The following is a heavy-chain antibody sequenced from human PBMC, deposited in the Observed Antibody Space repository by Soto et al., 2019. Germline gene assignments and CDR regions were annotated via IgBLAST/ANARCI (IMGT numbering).Heavy chain of an antibody. Sequence: QVQLQESGPGLVKPSETLSLTCTVSGDSISSFYWTWIRQPPGKGLEWVGYIFSSGSTNYNPSLKSRVTISMDTSENQFTLKLTSVTAADTAVYYCARVGYCSSTPCWPIGYFEYWGQGTLVTVSS. CDR1: GDSISSFY. CDR2: IFSSGST. CDR3: ARVGYCSSTPCWPIGYFEY. D-gene: IGHD2-2*01. V-gene: IGHV4-59*01. J-gene: IGHJ4*02.